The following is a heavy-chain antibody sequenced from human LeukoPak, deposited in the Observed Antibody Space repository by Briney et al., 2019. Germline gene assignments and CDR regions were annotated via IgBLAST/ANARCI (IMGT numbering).Heavy chain of an antibody. J-gene: IGHJ5*02. CDR3: ARQGTMTRGGYWLDP. V-gene: IGHV4-39*01. D-gene: IGHD3-10*01. CDR1: GASINSSNFY. CDR2: IYYTGST. Sequence: SETLSLTCTVSGASINSSNFYWGWIRQPPGKGPESIGSIYYTGSTYSNPSLNSRVTISVDTSKNQFSLKLLSVTAADTAVYYCARQGTMTRGGYWLDPWGRGTLVTVSS.